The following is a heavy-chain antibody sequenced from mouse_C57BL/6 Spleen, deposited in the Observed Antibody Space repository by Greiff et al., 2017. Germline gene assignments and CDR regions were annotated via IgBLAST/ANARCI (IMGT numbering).Heavy chain of an antibody. Sequence: EVQLQESGPGLVKPSQSLSLTCSVTGYSITSGYYWNWIRQFPGNKLEWMGYISYDGSNNYNPSLKNRLSITRDTSKNQFFLKLNSVTTEDKATYYCASDGSSYPPYARDYWGQGTSVTVSA. CDR1: GYSITSGYY. J-gene: IGHJ4*01. CDR3: ASDGSSYPPYARDY. CDR2: ISYDGSN. D-gene: IGHD1-1*01. V-gene: IGHV3-6*01.